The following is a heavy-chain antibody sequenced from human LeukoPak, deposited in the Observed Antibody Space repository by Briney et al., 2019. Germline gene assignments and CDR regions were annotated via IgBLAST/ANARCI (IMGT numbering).Heavy chain of an antibody. J-gene: IGHJ5*02. CDR2: INPSGGST. CDR1: GYTFTSYY. V-gene: IGHV1-46*01. Sequence: ASVKVSCKASGYTFTSYYMHWVRQAPGQGLEWMGIINPSGGSTSYAQKFQGRVTMTRDTSTSTVYMELSSLRSEDTAVYYCASESPYCGGDCYSGWSDPWGQGTLVTVSS. CDR3: ASESPYCGGDCYSGWSDP. D-gene: IGHD2-21*02.